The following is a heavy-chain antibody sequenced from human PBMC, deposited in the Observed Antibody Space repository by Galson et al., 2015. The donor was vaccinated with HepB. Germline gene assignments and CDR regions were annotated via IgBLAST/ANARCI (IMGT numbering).Heavy chain of an antibody. V-gene: IGHV4-59*01. CDR2: IYYSGST. J-gene: IGHJ4*02. D-gene: IGHD4-17*01. CDR3: ARDRGDYGADY. Sequence: ETLSLTCTVSGGSISSYYWSWIRQPPGKGLEWIGYIYYSGSTNYNPSLKSRVTISVDTSKNQFSLKLSSVTAADTAVYYCARDRGDYGADYWGQGTLVTVSS. CDR1: GGSISSYY.